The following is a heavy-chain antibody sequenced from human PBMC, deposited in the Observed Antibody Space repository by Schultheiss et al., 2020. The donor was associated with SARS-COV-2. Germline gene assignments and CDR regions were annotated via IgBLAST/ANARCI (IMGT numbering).Heavy chain of an antibody. CDR3: ARGGGVIAADY. Sequence: GESLKISCAASGFTFSSYGMHWVRQAPGKGLEWVAVIWYDGSNKYYADSVKGRFTISRDNSKNTLYLQMNSLRAEDTAVYYCARGGGVIAADYWGQGTLVTVSS. J-gene: IGHJ4*02. V-gene: IGHV3-33*01. CDR2: IWYDGSNK. CDR1: GFTFSSYG. D-gene: IGHD6-25*01.